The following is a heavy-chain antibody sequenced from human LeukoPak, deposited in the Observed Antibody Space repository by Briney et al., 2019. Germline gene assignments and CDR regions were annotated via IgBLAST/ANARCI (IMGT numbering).Heavy chain of an antibody. D-gene: IGHD5-24*01. V-gene: IGHV3-7*01. J-gene: IGHJ4*02. CDR2: IKPDGSEK. CDR3: AKDGDGIEAPFDY. Sequence: GGSLRLSCAASAFTFSRYYMSWVRQAPGKGLEWVASIKPDGSEKYYVDSVKGRFTIPRDNPEKSLYLQMHSLRVEDTAVYYCAKDGDGIEAPFDYWGQGTLVTVSS. CDR1: AFTFSRYY.